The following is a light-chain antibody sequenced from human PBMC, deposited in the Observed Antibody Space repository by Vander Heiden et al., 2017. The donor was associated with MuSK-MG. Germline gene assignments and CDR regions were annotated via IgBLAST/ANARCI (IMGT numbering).Light chain of an antibody. CDR1: QSVSSG. Sequence: EIVMTQSPASLSLSPGERATLSCRAGQSVSSGLAWYQQRPGQAPTLLIYSASTRATGIPARFCGSGSGTEFTLTISSLQSEDIAVYYCQQDDNWPRTFGQGTKVEIK. CDR2: SAS. CDR3: QQDDNWPRT. J-gene: IGKJ1*01. V-gene: IGKV3-15*01.